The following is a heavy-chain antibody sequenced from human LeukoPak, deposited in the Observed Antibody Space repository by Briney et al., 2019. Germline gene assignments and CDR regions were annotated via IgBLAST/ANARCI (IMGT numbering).Heavy chain of an antibody. CDR3: ARWFCSTTTCYHMDV. D-gene: IGHD2-2*01. V-gene: IGHV4-59*01. CDR2: IYYRGNT. CDR1: GGSINNYY. Sequence: SETLSLTCTVSGGSINNYYWSWMRQPPGKGLEYIGHIYYRGNTGYNPSLKSRVTISVDTSKNQFSLNLNSVTAADTAVYYCARWFCSTTTCYHMDVWGKGATVTVSS. J-gene: IGHJ6*03.